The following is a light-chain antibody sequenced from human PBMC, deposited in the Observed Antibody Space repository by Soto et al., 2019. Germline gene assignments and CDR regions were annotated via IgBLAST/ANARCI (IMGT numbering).Light chain of an antibody. CDR3: GAWDSSLSAVV. Sequence: QSVLTQPPSVSATPGQKVTISCSGSTSNIGNNYVYWYQKLPGTAPKLLIYDNYERPSGIPDRFSGSKSATSATLGITGLQTGDEADYYCGAWDSSLSAVVFGGGTKLTVL. J-gene: IGLJ2*01. CDR2: DNY. CDR1: TSNIGNNY. V-gene: IGLV1-51*01.